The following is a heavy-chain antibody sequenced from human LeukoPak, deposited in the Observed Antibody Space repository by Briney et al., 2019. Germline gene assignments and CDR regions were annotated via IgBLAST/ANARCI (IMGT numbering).Heavy chain of an antibody. Sequence: SQTLSLTCTVSGGSISSGGYYWSWIRQHPGKGLEWIGYIYYSGSTYYNPSLKSRVTISVDTSKNQFSLKLSSVTAADTAVYYCARDLRDYGDYAGAWFDPWGQGTLVTVSS. D-gene: IGHD4-17*01. V-gene: IGHV4-31*03. CDR3: ARDLRDYGDYAGAWFDP. CDR1: GGSISSGGYY. CDR2: IYYSGST. J-gene: IGHJ5*02.